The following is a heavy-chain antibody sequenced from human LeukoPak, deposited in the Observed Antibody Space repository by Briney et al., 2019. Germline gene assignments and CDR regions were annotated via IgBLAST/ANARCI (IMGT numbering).Heavy chain of an antibody. J-gene: IGHJ6*03. CDR2: IYHSGST. Sequence: PSETLSLTCAVSGGSISSSNWWSWVRQPPGKGLEWIGEIYHSGSTNYNPSLKSRVTISVDTSKNQFSLKLSSVTAADTAVYYCARRRNYYGSGTMDVWGKGTTVTVSS. V-gene: IGHV4-4*02. CDR1: GGSISSSNW. D-gene: IGHD3-10*01. CDR3: ARRRNYYGSGTMDV.